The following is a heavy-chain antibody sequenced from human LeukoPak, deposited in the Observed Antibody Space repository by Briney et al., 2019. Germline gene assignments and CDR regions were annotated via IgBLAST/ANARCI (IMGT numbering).Heavy chain of an antibody. D-gene: IGHD3-10*01. Sequence: PSETLSLTCTVSSGSVSSGSYYWSWIRQPPGKGLEWIGYISYRGSTNYNPSPKSRVTISVDTSTNQFSLKLSSVTAADTAVYYCARAYLGSGSYYSNSKYYFDYWGQGTLVTVSS. CDR2: ISYRGST. CDR1: SGSVSSGSYY. CDR3: ARAYLGSGSYYSNSKYYFDY. V-gene: IGHV4-61*01. J-gene: IGHJ4*02.